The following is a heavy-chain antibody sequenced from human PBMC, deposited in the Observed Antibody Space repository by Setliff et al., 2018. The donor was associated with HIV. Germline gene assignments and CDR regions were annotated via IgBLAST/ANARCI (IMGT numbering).Heavy chain of an antibody. J-gene: IGHJ5*02. Sequence: SETPSLTCSVSGGSLSSSYYWAWIRQSPGKGLEWIGTIYYSGTAYYSPSLNGRVTISVDTSNNQFSLSLTSVTAADTAVYHCARHTAPYSSGFYSVAAWFDPWGQGTLVTVSS. D-gene: IGHD6-19*01. CDR2: IYYSGTA. CDR1: GGSLSSSYY. V-gene: IGHV4-39*01. CDR3: ARHTAPYSSGFYSVAAWFDP.